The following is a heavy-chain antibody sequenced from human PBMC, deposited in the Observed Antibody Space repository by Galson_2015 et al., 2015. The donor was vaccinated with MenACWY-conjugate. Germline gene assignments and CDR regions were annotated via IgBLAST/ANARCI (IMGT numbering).Heavy chain of an antibody. V-gene: IGHV4-59*01. D-gene: IGHD5-24*01. CDR1: GGSISSYY. CDR3: ARLQNGYNVRSFDY. J-gene: IGHJ4*02. CDR2: IYYTGST. Sequence: TLSLTCTVSGGSISSYYWGWIRQPPGKGLEWIGYIYYTGSTDYNPSLKSRVTMSVDTSKNQFSLKLSSVTAGDTAVYYCARLQNGYNVRSFDYWGQGTLVTVSS.